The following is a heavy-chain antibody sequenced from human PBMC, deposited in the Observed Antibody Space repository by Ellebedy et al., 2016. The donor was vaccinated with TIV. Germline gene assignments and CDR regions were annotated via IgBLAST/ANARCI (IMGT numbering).Heavy chain of an antibody. V-gene: IGHV3-74*01. CDR2: INIDGGIT. Sequence: GESLNISCAASGFTFSTYWMHWVRRAPGKGLVWVSRINIDGGITTYADSVKGRFTISRDNAKNTLYLQMDSLRAEDTAVYYCARPIAVAGISPFDYWGQGTLVTVSS. CDR3: ARPIAVAGISPFDY. J-gene: IGHJ4*02. CDR1: GFTFSTYW. D-gene: IGHD6-19*01.